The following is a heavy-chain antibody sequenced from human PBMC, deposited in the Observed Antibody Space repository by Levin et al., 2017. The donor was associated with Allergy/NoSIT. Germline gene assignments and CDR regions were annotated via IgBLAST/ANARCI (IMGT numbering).Heavy chain of an antibody. Sequence: GESLKISCAASGFTFNSYGMHWVRQAPGKGLEWVALIWYYGSNEYYVDSVKGRFTISRDNSKNTLYLQMNSLRAEDTAVYYCARKGYSGYNWTPDYWGQGTLVTVSS. CDR2: IWYYGSNE. J-gene: IGHJ4*02. CDR1: GFTFNSYG. CDR3: ARKGYSGYNWTPDY. D-gene: IGHD5-12*01. V-gene: IGHV3-33*01.